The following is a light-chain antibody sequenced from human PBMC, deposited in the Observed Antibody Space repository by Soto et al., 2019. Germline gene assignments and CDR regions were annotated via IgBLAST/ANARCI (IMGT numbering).Light chain of an antibody. J-gene: IGKJ3*01. CDR2: GAS. Sequence: EIVLTQSPGTLSLSPGERATLSCRASQSVSSSYLAWYQHKPGQAPRLLIYGASSRATGIPDRFSGSGSGTDFTLTISRLEPEDFAVYYWQQFGSSPLFTFGPGTKVDVK. V-gene: IGKV3-20*01. CDR1: QSVSSSY. CDR3: QQFGSSPLFT.